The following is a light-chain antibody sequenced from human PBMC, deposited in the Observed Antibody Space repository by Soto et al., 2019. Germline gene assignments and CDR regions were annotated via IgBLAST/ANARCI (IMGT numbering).Light chain of an antibody. V-gene: IGLV1-51*01. J-gene: IGLJ1*01. CDR3: GTWDSSLGVFYV. Sequence: QSVLTQPPSVSAAPGQKGTISCSGSSSNIGNNYVSWYQQLPGTAPKLLIYDNNKRPSGIPDRFSGSKSGTSATLGITGLQTGYEADYYCGTWDSSLGVFYVFGTGTKLTV. CDR2: DNN. CDR1: SSNIGNNY.